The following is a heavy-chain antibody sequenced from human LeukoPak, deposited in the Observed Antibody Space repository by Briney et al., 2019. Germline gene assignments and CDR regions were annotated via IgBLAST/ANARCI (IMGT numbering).Heavy chain of an antibody. Sequence: GGSLRPSCAASGFTFDSYDMSWVRQTPGKGLEWVSSIKRRGKNTNYADSVKGRFTILRDDSKNTLYLQMNSLRVEDAALYYCAQGDWVDFCGQGTLVTVSS. J-gene: IGHJ4*02. CDR3: AQGDWVDF. CDR1: GFTFDSYD. CDR2: IKRRGKNT. V-gene: IGHV3-23*01. D-gene: IGHD2-21*02.